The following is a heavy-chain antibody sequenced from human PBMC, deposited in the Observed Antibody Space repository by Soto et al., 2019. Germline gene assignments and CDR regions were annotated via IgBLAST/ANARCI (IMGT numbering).Heavy chain of an antibody. D-gene: IGHD6-6*01. CDR3: ARTSRFHS. CDR2: TNHSGRT. CDR1: GGSFSGYY. V-gene: IGHV4-34*01. J-gene: IGHJ4*02. Sequence: QVQLQQWGAGLLKPSETLSLTCAVYGGSFSGYYWSWIRQPPGKGLEWIGETNHSGRTNYNPSLKSRVTIPVDTSKSQFSLKLSSVTAADTAVYYCARTSRFHSWGQGTLVTVSS.